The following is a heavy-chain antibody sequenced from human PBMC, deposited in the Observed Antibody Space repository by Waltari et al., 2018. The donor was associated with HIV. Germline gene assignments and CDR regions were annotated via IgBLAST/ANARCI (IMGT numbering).Heavy chain of an antibody. CDR1: VGPLHTLA. Sequence: QVQLVSSGAEVKNPGSSVRLSCRDPVGPLHTLAVSWVPPAPGQGFEWMGGIIPIFRAPNYAQSLQDRLTISADESSTTVFMVLSSLRFEDTAIYYCARDQADVYSTDYSGFYFSGFDIWGPGTMVSVSA. CDR3: ARDQADVYSTDYSGFYFSGFDI. CDR2: IIPIFRAP. J-gene: IGHJ3*02. D-gene: IGHD3-22*01. V-gene: IGHV1-69*01.